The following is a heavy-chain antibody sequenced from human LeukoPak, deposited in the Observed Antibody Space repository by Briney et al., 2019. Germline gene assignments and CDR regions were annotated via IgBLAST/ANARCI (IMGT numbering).Heavy chain of an antibody. CDR1: GGSFSGYY. CDR3: ARASWDYSSSSGIDY. D-gene: IGHD6-6*01. V-gene: IGHV4-34*01. CDR2: INHSGST. Sequence: PSETLPLTCAAYGGSFSGYYWSWIRQPPGKGLEWIGEINHSGSTKYNPSLKSRVTISVDTPKNQFSLKLSSVTAADTAVYYCARASWDYSSSSGIDYWGQGTLVTVSS. J-gene: IGHJ4*02.